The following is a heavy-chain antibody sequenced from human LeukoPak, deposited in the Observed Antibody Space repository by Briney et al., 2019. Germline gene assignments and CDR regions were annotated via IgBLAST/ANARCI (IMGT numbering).Heavy chain of an antibody. CDR2: IYYSGST. CDR1: GGSISSYY. CDR3: ARSPACSSTSCYGQYYYYYYMDV. J-gene: IGHJ6*03. D-gene: IGHD2-2*01. V-gene: IGHV4-59*01. Sequence: SETLSLTCTVSGGSISSYYWSWIRQPPGKGLEWIGYIYYSGSTNYNPSLTSRVTISVDTSKNQFSLKLSSVTAADTAVYYCARSPACSSTSCYGQYYYYYYMDVWGKGTTVTVSS.